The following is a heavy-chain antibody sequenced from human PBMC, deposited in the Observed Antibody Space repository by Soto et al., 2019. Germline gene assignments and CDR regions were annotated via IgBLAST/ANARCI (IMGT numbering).Heavy chain of an antibody. CDR3: ARDIASPGGDYFDS. V-gene: IGHV3-21*06. CDR2: ISTGGAYR. J-gene: IGHJ4*02. Sequence: EVQLVESGGGLVKAGGSLRLFCTASGFTFRNYNMNWVRQAPVKGLEWVSSISTGGAYRFYAYSLKGRFTISRDNAQNSLFLQIDSPRAEDMAVYYCARDIASPGGDYFDSWGQGTLVTVSS. CDR1: GFTFRNYN. D-gene: IGHD2-21*01.